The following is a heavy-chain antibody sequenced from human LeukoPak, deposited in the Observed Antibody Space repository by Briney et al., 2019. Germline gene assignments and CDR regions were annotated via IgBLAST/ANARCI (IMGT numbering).Heavy chain of an antibody. Sequence: PGGTLRLSCAASGFTFSSYGMSWVRQAPGKGLEWVSAISGSGGSTYYADSVKGRFTISRDNAKNSLYLQMNSLRAEDTAVYYCAELGITMIGGVWGKGTTVTVSS. D-gene: IGHD3-10*02. J-gene: IGHJ6*04. CDR1: GFTFSSYG. CDR2: ISGSGGST. V-gene: IGHV3-23*01. CDR3: AELGITMIGGV.